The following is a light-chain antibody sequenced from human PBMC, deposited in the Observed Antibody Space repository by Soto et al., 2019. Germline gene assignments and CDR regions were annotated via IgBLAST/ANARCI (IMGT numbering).Light chain of an antibody. J-gene: IGKJ4*01. V-gene: IGKV1-5*01. CDR2: DAS. Sequence: DIQMTQSPSTLSASVGDRVTITCRASQSIDRWLAWYQQRPGKAPELLIYDASILQGGVPSRFSGSGSGTDFTLTISRLEPEDFAVYYCQQYGSSPLTFGGGTTGDIK. CDR1: QSIDRW. CDR3: QQYGSSPLT.